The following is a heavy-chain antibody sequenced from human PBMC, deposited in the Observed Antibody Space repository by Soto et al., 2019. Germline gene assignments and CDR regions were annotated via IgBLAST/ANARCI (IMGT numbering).Heavy chain of an antibody. J-gene: IGHJ3*01. D-gene: IGHD5-12*01. V-gene: IGHV1-18*01. CDR2: LSGQGQNA. CDR1: GFLFNHYV. Sequence: QVQLVQSGPEVKKPGASMRVSCKASGFLFNHYVINWVRQAPGQGLEWVGGLSGQGQNAHYAEKFQDRVPITKDTSTATSYLEVTSLRSDDSAVYFCARAGYERSGHEDPQGGAFDVWGLGTVVTVSS. CDR3: ARAGYERSGHEDPQGGAFDV.